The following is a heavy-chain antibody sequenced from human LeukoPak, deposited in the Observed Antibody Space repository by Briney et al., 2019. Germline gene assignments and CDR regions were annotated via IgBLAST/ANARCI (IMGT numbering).Heavy chain of an antibody. V-gene: IGHV3-30-3*01. CDR3: ARAMSIMITFGGVIVKNPGRAGVDY. CDR2: VSHDGIQT. D-gene: IGHD3-16*02. CDR1: GFTFSNYA. Sequence: GSLRLSCAASGFTFSNYAMHWVRQGLVKGLESMAVVSHDGIQTYYADSVKGRFTISRDNSKSTLFLQMNSLRAEDTAVYYCARAMSIMITFGGVIVKNPGRAGVDYWGQGTLVTVSS. J-gene: IGHJ4*02.